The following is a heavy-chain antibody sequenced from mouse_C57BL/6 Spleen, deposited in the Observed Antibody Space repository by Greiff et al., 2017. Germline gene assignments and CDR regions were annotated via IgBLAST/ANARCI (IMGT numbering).Heavy chain of an antibody. D-gene: IGHD2-4*01. V-gene: IGHV1-82*01. J-gene: IGHJ2*01. CDR2: IYPGDGGT. Sequence: QVQLQQSGPELVKPGASVKISRKASGYAFSSLWMNWVKQRPGKGLEWIGRIYPGDGGTNYNGKFKGKATLTADKSSRAAYMQRSSLTSEDAAVYFCAGSHDYVRDYWGQGTTLTVSS. CDR3: AGSHDYVRDY. CDR1: GYAFSSLW.